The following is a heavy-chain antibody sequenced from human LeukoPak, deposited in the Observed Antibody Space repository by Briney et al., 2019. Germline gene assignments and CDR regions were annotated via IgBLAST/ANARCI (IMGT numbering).Heavy chain of an antibody. CDR2: INPSGGGT. V-gene: IGHV1-46*01. D-gene: IGHD5-24*01. CDR1: GYTFTSYY. J-gene: IGHJ4*02. CDR3: AVQEMATTPLLDY. Sequence: ASVKVSCKASGYTFTSYYMHWVRQAPGQGLEWMGIINPSGGGTSYAQKFQGRVTMTRDTSTSTVYMELSSLRSEDTAVYYCAVQEMATTPLLDYWGQGTLVTVSS.